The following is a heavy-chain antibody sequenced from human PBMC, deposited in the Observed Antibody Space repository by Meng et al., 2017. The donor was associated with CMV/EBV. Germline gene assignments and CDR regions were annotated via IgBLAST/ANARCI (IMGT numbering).Heavy chain of an antibody. D-gene: IGHD1-26*01. CDR1: GVSFSSYG. J-gene: IGHJ4*02. V-gene: IGHV3-33*06. Sequence: ASGVSFSSYGMHWVRQAPGKGLEWVAVIWYDGSNKYYADSVKGRFTISRDNSKNTLYLQMNSLRAEDTAIYYCAKDLAVGATHYFDYWGQGTLVTVSS. CDR3: AKDLAVGATHYFDY. CDR2: IWYDGSNK.